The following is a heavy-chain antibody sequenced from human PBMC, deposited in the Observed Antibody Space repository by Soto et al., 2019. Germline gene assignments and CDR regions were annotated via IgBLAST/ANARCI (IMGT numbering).Heavy chain of an antibody. Sequence: AAVKVSCKACGYTFTSYAMHWVRQAPGQRLEWMGWINAGNGNTKYSQKFQGRVTITRDTSASTAYMELSSLRSEDTAVYYCARADSGSPVDYWGQGTLVTVSS. CDR3: ARADSGSPVDY. V-gene: IGHV1-3*01. CDR2: INAGNGNT. CDR1: GYTFTSYA. J-gene: IGHJ4*02. D-gene: IGHD1-26*01.